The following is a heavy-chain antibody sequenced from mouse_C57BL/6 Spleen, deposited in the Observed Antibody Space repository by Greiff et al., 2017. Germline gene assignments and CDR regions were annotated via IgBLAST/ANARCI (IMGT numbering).Heavy chain of an antibody. CDR1: GYTFTSYW. CDR3: ARSGGTTVVATYYYAMDY. Sequence: QVQLQQPGAELVKPGASVKLSCKASGYTFTSYWMHWVKQRPGRGLEWIGRIDPNSGGTKYNEKFKSKATLTVDKPSSTAYMQLSSLTSEDSAAYYCARSGGTTVVATYYYAMDYWGQGTSVTVSS. V-gene: IGHV1-72*01. D-gene: IGHD1-1*01. J-gene: IGHJ4*01. CDR2: IDPNSGGT.